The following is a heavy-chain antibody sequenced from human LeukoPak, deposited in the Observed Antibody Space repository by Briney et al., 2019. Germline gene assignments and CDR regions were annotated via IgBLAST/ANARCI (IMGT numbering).Heavy chain of an antibody. D-gene: IGHD3-16*01. CDR2: IYSGGNT. CDR3: AKGRTYNWFDP. Sequence: GGSLRLSCAASGFTVSGNYMSWVRQAPGKGLEWVSVIYSGGNTYYADSVKGRFTISRDNSKNTLYLQMNSLRAEDTAVYYCAKGRTYNWFDPWGQGTLVTVSS. J-gene: IGHJ5*02. CDR1: GFTVSGNY. V-gene: IGHV3-66*02.